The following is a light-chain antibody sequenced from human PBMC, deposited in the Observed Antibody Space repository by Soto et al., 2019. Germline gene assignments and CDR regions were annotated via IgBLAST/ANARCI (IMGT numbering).Light chain of an antibody. CDR2: SAS. J-gene: IGKJ2*01. CDR3: QHTFRTPHT. CDR1: QTISSY. V-gene: IGKV1-39*01. Sequence: DIQMTQSPASLSASVGDRVSITCRASQTISSYLNWYQQKPGAAPKLLIYSASTLPSGVPSRFSYSRFGTDYTLTLISQQPADFAVYYCQHTFRTPHTFGQGTKLDIE.